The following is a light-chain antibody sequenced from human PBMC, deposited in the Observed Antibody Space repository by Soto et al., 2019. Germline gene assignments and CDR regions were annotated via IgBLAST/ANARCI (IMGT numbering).Light chain of an antibody. CDR3: QQYGSSPPYT. J-gene: IGKJ2*01. CDR2: GAS. V-gene: IGKV3-20*01. CDR1: QSVSSSY. Sequence: EIVLTQSPGTLSLSPGERATLSCRASQSVSSSYLAWYQQKPGQAPRLLIYGASSRATGIPDRVSGSGSGTDFTLTISRLETEDFAVYYCQQYGSSPPYTFGQGTKLEIK.